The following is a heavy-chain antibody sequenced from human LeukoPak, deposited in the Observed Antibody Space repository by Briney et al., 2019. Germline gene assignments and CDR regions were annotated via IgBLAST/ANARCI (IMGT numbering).Heavy chain of an antibody. CDR2: VYYSGST. V-gene: IGHV4-59*01. Sequence: PSETLSLTCTVSGGSISSYYWSWIRQPPGKGLEWVGYVYYSGSTNYNPSLKSRVTISVDTSKNQFSLKLTSVTAADTAVYYCARGDSGSFSQFDCWGQGTLVTVSS. J-gene: IGHJ4*02. D-gene: IGHD1-26*01. CDR1: GGSISSYY. CDR3: ARGDSGSFSQFDC.